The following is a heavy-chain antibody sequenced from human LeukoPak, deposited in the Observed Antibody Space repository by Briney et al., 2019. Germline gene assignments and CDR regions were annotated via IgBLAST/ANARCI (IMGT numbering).Heavy chain of an antibody. CDR2: ISAYNGNT. J-gene: IGHJ6*02. CDR1: GYTFTSYG. CDR3: ARVRLVVVRGSFGMDV. D-gene: IGHD6-6*01. Sequence: ASVKVSCKASGYTFTSYGICWVRQAPGQGLEWMGWISAYNGNTNYAQKLQGRVTMTTDTSTSTAYMELRSLRSDDTAVYYCARVRLVVVRGSFGMDVWGQGTTVTVSS. V-gene: IGHV1-18*01.